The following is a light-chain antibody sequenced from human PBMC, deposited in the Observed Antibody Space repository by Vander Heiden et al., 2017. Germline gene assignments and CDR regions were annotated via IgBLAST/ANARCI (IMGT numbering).Light chain of an antibody. V-gene: IGKV1-5*03. CDR2: RAS. Sequence: DIQTTQSPSTVSASVGDRVIITCRASQSISSWLAWYQQKPGKAPRLLIYRASSLESGVPSRFSGSGFGTEFTLTISSLQPDDFATYYCQQYNSYSYTYGQGTKLEI. CDR1: QSISSW. CDR3: QQYNSYSYT. J-gene: IGKJ2*01.